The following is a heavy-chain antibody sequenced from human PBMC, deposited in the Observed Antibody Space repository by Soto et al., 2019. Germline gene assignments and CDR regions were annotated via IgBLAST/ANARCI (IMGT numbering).Heavy chain of an antibody. CDR3: ASSTRSDAFDI. V-gene: IGHV3-30*03. Sequence: QVQLVESGGGVVQPGRSLRLSCAASGFTFSGYGMHWFRQAPGKGLEWVAVISYDGSDKYYAVSVKGRFTISRDNSRDTLYLQVNSLRVEDTALYYGASSTRSDAFDIWGQGTMVTVSS. J-gene: IGHJ3*02. CDR2: ISYDGSDK. CDR1: GFTFSGYG.